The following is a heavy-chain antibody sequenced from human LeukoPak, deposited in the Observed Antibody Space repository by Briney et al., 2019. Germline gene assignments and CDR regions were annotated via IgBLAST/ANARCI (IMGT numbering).Heavy chain of an antibody. CDR3: AKDISQGYTFGSIEEDY. V-gene: IGHV3-23*01. D-gene: IGHD5-18*01. CDR1: GFTFSSYA. J-gene: IGHJ4*02. Sequence: GGSLRLSRAASGFTFSSYAMSWVRQAPGKGLEWLSAISESDGSTYYADSVKGRFTISRDNSKNTLYLQMNSLGADDTAVYFCAKDISQGYTFGSIEEDYWGQGTLVTVSS. CDR2: ISESDGST.